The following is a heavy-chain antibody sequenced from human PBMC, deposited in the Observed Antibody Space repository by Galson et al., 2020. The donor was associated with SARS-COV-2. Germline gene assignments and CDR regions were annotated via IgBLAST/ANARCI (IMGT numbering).Heavy chain of an antibody. J-gene: IGHJ1*01. V-gene: IGHV3-23*01. CDR1: GFTFSSCH. CDR3: AKEVPMTGRTDEYFQH. D-gene: IGHD3-9*01. Sequence: GGSLRLSCAASGFTFSSCHMSWVRQAPGQGLEWVSEIRGSGDTTYYADSVKGRFTISRDTSKNTLYLQMNSLRAEDTAIYYCAKEVPMTGRTDEYFQHWGQGTLVTVSS. CDR2: IRGSGDTT.